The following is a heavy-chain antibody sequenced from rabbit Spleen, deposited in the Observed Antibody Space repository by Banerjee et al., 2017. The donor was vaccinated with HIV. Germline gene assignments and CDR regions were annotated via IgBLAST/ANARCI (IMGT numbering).Heavy chain of an antibody. D-gene: IGHD1-1*01. V-gene: IGHV1S45*01. CDR1: GFSFSYSYW. CDR2: IYAGYSGTT. J-gene: IGHJ4*01. CDR3: ARDLDGVIGWNFGW. Sequence: QEQLVEYGGDLVQPEGSLTLTCKASGFSFSYSYWICWVRQAPGKGLEWIACIYAGYSGTTYYASWAKGRFTISKTSSTTVTLQMTSLTAADTATYFCARDLDGVIGWNFGWWGPGTLVTV.